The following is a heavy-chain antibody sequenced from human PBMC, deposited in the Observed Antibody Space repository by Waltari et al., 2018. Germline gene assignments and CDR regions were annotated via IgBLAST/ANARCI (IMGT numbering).Heavy chain of an antibody. CDR2: INHRGST. Sequence: QVQLQQWGAGLLKPSETLSLTCAVYGGSFSGYYWSWIRQPPGKGLEWIGEINHRGSTTYNPSLKSRVTISVDTSKNQFSLKLSSVTAADTAVYYCARGRGLNKRLPFDPWGQGTLVTVSS. CDR3: ARGRGLNKRLPFDP. CDR1: GGSFSGYY. J-gene: IGHJ5*02. V-gene: IGHV4-34*01. D-gene: IGHD6-25*01.